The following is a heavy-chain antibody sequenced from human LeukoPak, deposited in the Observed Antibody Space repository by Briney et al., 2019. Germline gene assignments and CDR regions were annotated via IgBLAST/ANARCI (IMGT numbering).Heavy chain of an antibody. Sequence: GGSLRLSCAASGFTFTTYWMHWVRQAPGKGLVWVSQINSDGSITSYADSVKGRFTISRDNAKNTLYLQMNSLRAEDTAVYYCARDAVDTVNAVWGQGTTVTVSS. CDR1: GFTFTTYW. CDR2: INSDGSIT. J-gene: IGHJ6*02. D-gene: IGHD5-18*01. CDR3: ARDAVDTVNAV. V-gene: IGHV3-74*01.